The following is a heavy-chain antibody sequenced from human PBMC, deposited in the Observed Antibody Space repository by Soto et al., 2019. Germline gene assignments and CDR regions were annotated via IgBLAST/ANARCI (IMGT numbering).Heavy chain of an antibody. CDR2: ISANGQGI. Sequence: GGSLRLSCGASGFTFNNYAMSWFRQAPGKGLEWVSAISANGQGIYYADSVKGRFIISRDSSKNTVFLHMDSLTAEDTAVYYCAKDRNYPRDQFHNWGQGTLVT. CDR3: AKDRNYPRDQFHN. V-gene: IGHV3-23*01. J-gene: IGHJ4*02. D-gene: IGHD1-7*01. CDR1: GFTFNNYA.